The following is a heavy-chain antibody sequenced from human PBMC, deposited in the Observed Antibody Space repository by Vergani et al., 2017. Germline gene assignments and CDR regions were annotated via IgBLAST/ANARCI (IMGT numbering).Heavy chain of an antibody. CDR3: ARDGGGENDYSNYWFDP. D-gene: IGHD4-11*01. V-gene: IGHV1-18*04. CDR1: GYTFTSYG. Sequence: QVQLVQSGAEVKTPGASVKVSCKASGYTFTSYGISWVRQAPGQGLEWMGWISAYNGNTNYAQKFQGRVTMTRDTSISTAYMELSRLRSDDTAVYYCARDGGGENDYSNYWFDPWGQGTLVTVSS. CDR2: ISAYNGNT. J-gene: IGHJ5*02.